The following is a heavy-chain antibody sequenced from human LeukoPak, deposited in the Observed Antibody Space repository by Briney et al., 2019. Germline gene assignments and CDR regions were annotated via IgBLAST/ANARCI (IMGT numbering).Heavy chain of an antibody. CDR2: VHNRGTT. CDR3: ARPDPAAGPFHH. D-gene: IGHD6-25*01. Sequence: SETLSLTCTVSGDSISTYYWSWIRQPPGKGLEWIGDVHNRGTTNFNSSLKSRVNMSVDVSKNQISLKLNSVAAADTPVYSCARPDPAAGPFHHWGQGTPVTVSS. V-gene: IGHV4-4*09. J-gene: IGHJ1*01. CDR1: GDSISTYY.